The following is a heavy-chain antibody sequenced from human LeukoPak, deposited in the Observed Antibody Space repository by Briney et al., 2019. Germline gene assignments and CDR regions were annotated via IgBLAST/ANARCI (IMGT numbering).Heavy chain of an antibody. CDR1: GFTFSSYS. CDR2: ITSSSYI. V-gene: IGHV3-21*01. Sequence: GGSLGLSCAASGFTFSSYSMNWVRQAPGKGLEWVSSITSSSYIYYADSVKGRFTISRDNAKNSLYLQMNSLRAEDTAVYYCARDREGDYIWGSYRPDWFDPRGQGTLVTVSS. CDR3: ARDREGDYIWGSYRPDWFDP. D-gene: IGHD3-16*02. J-gene: IGHJ5*02.